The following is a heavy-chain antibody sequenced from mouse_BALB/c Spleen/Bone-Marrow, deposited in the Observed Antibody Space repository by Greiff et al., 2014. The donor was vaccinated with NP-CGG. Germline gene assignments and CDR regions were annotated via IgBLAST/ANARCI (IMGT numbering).Heavy chain of an antibody. J-gene: IGHJ4*01. CDR3: ARVITTCYYGMDY. D-gene: IGHD2-4*01. Sequence: QVQLQQPGAELVRPGVSVKISCKGSGYTFTDYTMHWVKQSHAKSLEWIGVISTYYGDASYNQKFKGKATMTVDKYSSTAYMELARLTSEDSAIYYCARVITTCYYGMDYWGQGTSVTVSA. CDR2: ISTYYGDA. CDR1: GYTFTDYT. V-gene: IGHV1S137*01.